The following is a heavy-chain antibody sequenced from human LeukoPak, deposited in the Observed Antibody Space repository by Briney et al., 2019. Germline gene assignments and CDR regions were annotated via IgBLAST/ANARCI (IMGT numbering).Heavy chain of an antibody. J-gene: IGHJ4*02. V-gene: IGHV3-48*03. CDR1: GFTFSSYE. CDR3: ARDLRTGYTYGYPLDY. Sequence: GGSLRLSCAASGFTFSSYEMNWVRQAPGKGLEWVSYISSSGSTIYYADSVKGRFTISRDNAKNSLYLQMTSLRAEDTAFYYCARDLRTGYTYGYPLDYWGQGTLVTVSS. D-gene: IGHD5-18*01. CDR2: ISSSGSTI.